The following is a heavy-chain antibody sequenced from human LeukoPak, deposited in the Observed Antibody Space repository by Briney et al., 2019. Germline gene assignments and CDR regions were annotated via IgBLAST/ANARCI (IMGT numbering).Heavy chain of an antibody. D-gene: IGHD3-16*01. CDR2: IYYSGST. Sequence: KPSETLSLTCTVSGGSISSSSYYWGWIRQPPGKGLEWIGSIYYSGSTYYNPSLKSRVTISVDTSKNQFSLKLSSVTAADTAVYYCARGRSYDYVWGKPLNYYFDYWGQGTLVTVSS. CDR3: ARGRSYDYVWGKPLNYYFDY. CDR1: GGSISSSSYY. V-gene: IGHV4-39*01. J-gene: IGHJ4*02.